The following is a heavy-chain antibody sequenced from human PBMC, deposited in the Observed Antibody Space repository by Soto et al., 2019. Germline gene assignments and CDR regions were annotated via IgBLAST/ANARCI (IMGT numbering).Heavy chain of an antibody. CDR2: ITGNGDTT. Sequence: EVQVLQSGGGLVPPGGSLRLSCAGSGFTFINTGMSWVRQAPGQGLEWVSAITGNGDTTYYADSVKGRFTISRDSSTSTLYLQMNSLRAEDTAVYYCAKIDGSFDYWGQGTLVTVSS. D-gene: IGHD3-22*01. CDR3: AKIDGSFDY. J-gene: IGHJ4*02. CDR1: GFTFINTG. V-gene: IGHV3-23*01.